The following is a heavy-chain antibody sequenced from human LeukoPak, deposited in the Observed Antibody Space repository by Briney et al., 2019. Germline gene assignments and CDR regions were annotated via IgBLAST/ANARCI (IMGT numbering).Heavy chain of an antibody. CDR1: GFTFDDYA. CDR2: ISWNSGSI. Sequence: GGSLRLSCAASGFTFDDYAMHWVRQAPRKGLEWVSGISWNSGSIGYADSVKGRFTISRDNAKNSLYLQMNSLRAEDTALYYCAKDRGFLEWLSSPFDYWGQGTLVTVSS. CDR3: AKDRGFLEWLSSPFDY. J-gene: IGHJ4*02. V-gene: IGHV3-9*01. D-gene: IGHD3-3*01.